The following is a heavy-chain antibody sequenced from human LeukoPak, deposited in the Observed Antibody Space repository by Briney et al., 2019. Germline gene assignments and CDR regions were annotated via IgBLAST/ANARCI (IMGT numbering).Heavy chain of an antibody. D-gene: IGHD5-18*01. V-gene: IGHV3-7*01. CDR1: GFTFSSYW. J-gene: IGHJ3*02. CDR2: IKQDGSEK. Sequence: GGSLRLSCAASGFTFSSYWMSWVRQAPGKGLEWVANIKQDGSEKYYVDSVKGRFTISRDNAKNSLYLQMNSLRAEDTAVYYCARGRGYSYGRLIDAFDIWGQGTMVTVSS. CDR3: ARGRGYSYGRLIDAFDI.